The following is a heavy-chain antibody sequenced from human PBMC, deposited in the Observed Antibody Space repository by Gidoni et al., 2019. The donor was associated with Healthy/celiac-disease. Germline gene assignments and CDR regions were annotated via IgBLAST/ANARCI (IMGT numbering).Heavy chain of an antibody. Sequence: QVQLVQSGAVVKKPGASVKASCKAAGDTFTGYYMHCVRQAPGQGLEWMGWINPNSGGTTYAHKFQGRVTMTRDTSISTAYMELSRLRSDDTAVYYCARACGGDCSDWYFDLWGRGTLVTVSS. CDR1: GDTFTGYY. V-gene: IGHV1-2*07. D-gene: IGHD2-21*02. J-gene: IGHJ2*01. CDR2: INPNSGGT. CDR3: ARACGGDCSDWYFDL.